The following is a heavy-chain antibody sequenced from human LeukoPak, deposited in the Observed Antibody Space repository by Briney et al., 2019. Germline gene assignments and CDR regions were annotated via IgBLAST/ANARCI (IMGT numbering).Heavy chain of an antibody. CDR3: ARGSAVQLSSHYYYYYYIDV. V-gene: IGHV1-69*06. D-gene: IGHD5-18*01. Sequence: ASVKVSCKASGYTFTNFGISWVRQAPGQGLEWMGGIIPIFGTANYAQRFQGRVTITAHKSQSTAYMELGSLRSEDTAVYYCARGSAVQLSSHYYYYYYIDVWRKGTTVTIYS. J-gene: IGHJ6*03. CDR1: GYTFTNFG. CDR2: IIPIFGTA.